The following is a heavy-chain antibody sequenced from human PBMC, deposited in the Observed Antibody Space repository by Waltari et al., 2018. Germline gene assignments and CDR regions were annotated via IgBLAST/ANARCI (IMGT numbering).Heavy chain of an antibody. Sequence: QVQLVESGGGVVQPGRSLRLSCAASGFTFRNYGMPRVRQAPGKGLEWVAVTSHDGSNKYYASSVKGRFTVSRDNSKNTRYLQMKSLRAEDTAVYYCAKIPGLGTGYDYYSYYMDVWGKGTTVTVSS. D-gene: IGHD5-12*01. CDR2: TSHDGSNK. CDR1: GFTFRNYG. J-gene: IGHJ6*03. V-gene: IGHV3-30*18. CDR3: AKIPGLGTGYDYYSYYMDV.